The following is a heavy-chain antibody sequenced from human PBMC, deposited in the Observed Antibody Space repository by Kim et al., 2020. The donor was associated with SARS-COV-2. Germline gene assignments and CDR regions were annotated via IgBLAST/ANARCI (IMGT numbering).Heavy chain of an antibody. CDR2: ISYDGSNK. CDR1: GFTFSSYA. Sequence: GGSLRLSCAASGFTFSSYAMHWVRQAPGKGLEWVAVISYDGSNKYYADSVKGRFTISRDNSKNTLYLQMNSLRAEDTAVYYCARDMGVRTMIVLVVDAFDIWGQGTMVTVSS. V-gene: IGHV3-30*04. CDR3: ARDMGVRTMIVLVVDAFDI. D-gene: IGHD3-22*01. J-gene: IGHJ3*02.